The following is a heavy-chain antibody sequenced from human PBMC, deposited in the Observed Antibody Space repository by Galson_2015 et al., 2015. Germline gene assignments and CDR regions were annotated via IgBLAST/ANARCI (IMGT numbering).Heavy chain of an antibody. CDR2: TRNKANSYTT. J-gene: IGHJ3*02. CDR3: ARVPDYGDAFDI. D-gene: IGHD4/OR15-4a*01. Sequence: SLRLSCAASGFTFSDNNMDWVRQAPGKGLEWVGRTRNKANSYTTEYAASVKGRFTISRDDSKNSLYLQMNSLKTEDTAVYYCARVPDYGDAFDIWGQGTMVTVSS. V-gene: IGHV3-72*01. CDR1: GFTFSDNN.